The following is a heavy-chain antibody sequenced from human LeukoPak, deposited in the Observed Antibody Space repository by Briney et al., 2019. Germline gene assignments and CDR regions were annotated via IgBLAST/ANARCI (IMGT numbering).Heavy chain of an antibody. D-gene: IGHD3-22*01. CDR2: INPNSGGT. V-gene: IGHV1-2*02. J-gene: IGHJ4*02. Sequence: ASVKVSCKASAYTFTGYFMHWVRQAPGQGLEWMGWINPNSGGTNYAQNFQGRVTMTRDTSVSTAYMELSRLRSDDTAVYYCARVNNYYDNSGYLYYFDYWGQGTLVTVSS. CDR1: AYTFTGYF. CDR3: ARVNNYYDNSGYLYYFDY.